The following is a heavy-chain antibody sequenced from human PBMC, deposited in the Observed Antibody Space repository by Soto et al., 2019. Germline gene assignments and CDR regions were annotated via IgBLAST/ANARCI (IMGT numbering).Heavy chain of an antibody. CDR1: GASINSGGYY. CDR2: IYFTGNT. D-gene: IGHD2-21*02. CDR3: VSGDAWGVLLDS. J-gene: IGHJ4*02. Sequence: PSETLSLTCTVSGASINSGGYYWNWVRLLPGRGLEWIGYIYFTGNTYYNPSLESRVTISLDTPQNQFSLELNSVSAADTAVYYCVSGDAWGVLLDSWGQGALVTVSS. V-gene: IGHV4-31*03.